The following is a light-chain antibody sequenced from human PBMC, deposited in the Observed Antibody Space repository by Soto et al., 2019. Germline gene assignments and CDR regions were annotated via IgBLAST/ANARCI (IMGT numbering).Light chain of an antibody. Sequence: IVMTQSPDSLAVSLGERATINCRSSQSVLCSSNKKNYLAWYQQKPGQSPKLLIYGASSRESGVPDRFTGSGSGTDFTLTISRLQAEGVAVYYCQQYYTSSITFGQGTRLEIK. J-gene: IGKJ5*01. CDR3: QQYYTSSIT. CDR2: GAS. V-gene: IGKV4-1*01. CDR1: QSVLCSSNKKNY.